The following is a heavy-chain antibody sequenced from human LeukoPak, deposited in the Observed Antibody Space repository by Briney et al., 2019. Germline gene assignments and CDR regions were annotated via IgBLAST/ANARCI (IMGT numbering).Heavy chain of an antibody. J-gene: IGHJ4*02. V-gene: IGHV3-11*01. CDR2: ISSSGSTI. CDR3: ARGFARDGYNLLDY. Sequence: PGGSLRLSCAASGFTFSDYYMSWIRQAPGKGLEWVSYISSSGSTIYYVDSVKGRFTIPRDNAKNSLYLQMNSLRAEDTAVYYCARGFARDGYNLLDYWGQGTLVTVSS. CDR1: GFTFSDYY. D-gene: IGHD5-24*01.